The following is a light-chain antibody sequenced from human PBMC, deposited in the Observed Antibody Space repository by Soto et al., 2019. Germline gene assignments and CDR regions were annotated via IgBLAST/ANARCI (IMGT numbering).Light chain of an antibody. V-gene: IGKV3-15*01. CDR1: QSVSSN. J-gene: IGKJ1*01. CDR3: QQYNNWPET. Sequence: EIVMTQSPATLSVSPGERATLSCRASQSVSSNSAWYQQKVGQAPRVLIYDASTRATGIPGRFSGSGSGTEFTLTISSLQSEDFAVYYCQQYNNWPETFGQGTKV. CDR2: DAS.